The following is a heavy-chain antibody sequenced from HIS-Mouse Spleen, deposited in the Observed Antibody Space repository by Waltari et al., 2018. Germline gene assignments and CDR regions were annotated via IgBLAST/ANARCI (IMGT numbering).Heavy chain of an antibody. J-gene: IGHJ4*02. D-gene: IGHD3-22*01. CDR3: ARDGQADYYDSSVDY. V-gene: IGHV4-38-2*02. CDR1: GYSISSGYY. CDR2: IYHSGGT. Sequence: QVQLQESGPGLVKPSETLSLTCTVSGYSISSGYYWGWIRQPPGKGLEWIGSIYHSGGTYNNPSLKSRVTISVDTSKNQFSLKLSSVTAADTAVYYCARDGQADYYDSSVDYWGQGTLVTVSS.